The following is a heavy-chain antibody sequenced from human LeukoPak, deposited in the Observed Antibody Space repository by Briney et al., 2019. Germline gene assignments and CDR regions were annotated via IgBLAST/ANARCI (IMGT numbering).Heavy chain of an antibody. V-gene: IGHV1-2*02. Sequence: GPVEGSCKASGYTFTGYYMDWVGQAPGQGGGWGGWINPNSGGTNYAQKFQGRVTMTRDTSISTAYMELSRLRSDDTAVYYCASLATIRGRDDAFDIWGQGTMVTVSS. CDR3: ASLATIRGRDDAFDI. CDR2: INPNSGGT. CDR1: GYTFTGYY. D-gene: IGHD5-12*01. J-gene: IGHJ3*02.